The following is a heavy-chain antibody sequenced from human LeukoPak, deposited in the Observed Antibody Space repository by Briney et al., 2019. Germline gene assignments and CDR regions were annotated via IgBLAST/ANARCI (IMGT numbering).Heavy chain of an antibody. V-gene: IGHV3-48*01. CDR2: ISSSSFTI. CDR1: GFTFSSYN. Sequence: GGSLRLSCEASGFTFSSYNMSWVRQAPGKGLEWVSYISSSSFTIYYADSVKGRFTISRDNAKNSLYLQMNSLRAEDTAVYYCARGNDFWSGSNYYYYMDVWGKGTTVTVSS. CDR3: ARGNDFWSGSNYYYYMDV. J-gene: IGHJ6*03. D-gene: IGHD3-3*01.